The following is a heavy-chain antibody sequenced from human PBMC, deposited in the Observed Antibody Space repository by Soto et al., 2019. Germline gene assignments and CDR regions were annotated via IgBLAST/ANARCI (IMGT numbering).Heavy chain of an antibody. Sequence: GASVKVSCKASGYTCTSYGISWVRQAPGQGLEWMGWISAYNGNTNYAQKFQERVTITRGMSTSTAYMELSSLRSEDTAVYYCAEDTLFDYYDSSGYSKWGQGTLVTVSS. D-gene: IGHD3-22*01. V-gene: IGHV1-18*01. J-gene: IGHJ4*02. CDR1: GYTCTSYG. CDR3: AEDTLFDYYDSSGYSK. CDR2: ISAYNGNT.